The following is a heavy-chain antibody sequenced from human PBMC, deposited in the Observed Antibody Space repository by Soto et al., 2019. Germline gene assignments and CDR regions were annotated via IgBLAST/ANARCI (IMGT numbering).Heavy chain of an antibody. CDR1: GFTFSSYW. V-gene: IGHV3-74*01. CDR2: INSDGSST. D-gene: IGHD3-3*01. J-gene: IGHJ5*02. Sequence: EVQLVESGGGLVQPGGSLRLSCAASGFTFSSYWMHWVRQAPGKGLVWVSRINSDGSSTSYADSVKGRFTSTRDNDNNALNLQINSLIAEDTAVYYCARELKSYYDFWSAYYRGGWFDPWGQGTLVTVSS. CDR3: ARELKSYYDFWSAYYRGGWFDP.